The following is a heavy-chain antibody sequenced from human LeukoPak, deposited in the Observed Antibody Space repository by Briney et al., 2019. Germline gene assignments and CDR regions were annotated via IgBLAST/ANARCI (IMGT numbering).Heavy chain of an antibody. CDR2: ISSSSSTI. CDR3: ARGPYIVVETYGGNSDGFDY. J-gene: IGHJ4*02. V-gene: IGHV3-48*02. D-gene: IGHD2-2*01. Sequence: AGGSLRLSCAASGFTFSSYSMNWVRQAPGKGLEWVSYISSSSSTIYYADSVKGRFTISRGNAKNSLYLQMNSLRDEDTAVYYCARGPYIVVETYGGNSDGFDYWGQGTLVTVSS. CDR1: GFTFSSYS.